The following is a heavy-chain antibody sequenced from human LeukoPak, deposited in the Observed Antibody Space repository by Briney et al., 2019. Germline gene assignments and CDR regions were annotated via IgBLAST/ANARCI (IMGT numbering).Heavy chain of an antibody. CDR3: ATHPATAGANNY. CDR2: FDPEDGET. Sequence: ASVKVSCKVSGYTLTELSMHWVRQAPGKGLEWMGGFDPEDGETIYAQKFQGRVTMTEDTSTDTAYMELSSLRSEDTAVYYCATHPATAGANNYWGQGTLVTVSS. V-gene: IGHV1-24*01. D-gene: IGHD1-26*01. J-gene: IGHJ4*02. CDR1: GYTLTELS.